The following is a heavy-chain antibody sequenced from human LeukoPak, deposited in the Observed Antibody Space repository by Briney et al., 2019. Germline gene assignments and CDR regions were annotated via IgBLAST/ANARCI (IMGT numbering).Heavy chain of an antibody. Sequence: GGSLRLSCAASGFTFSDYYMSWLRQAPGKGLEWVSYISSSGSTIYYADSVKGRFTISRDNAKNSLYLQMNSLRAEDTAVYYCARVVNSGYDWEPYYYMDVWGKGTTVTVSS. V-gene: IGHV3-11*04. J-gene: IGHJ6*03. CDR1: GFTFSDYY. D-gene: IGHD5-12*01. CDR2: ISSSGSTI. CDR3: ARVVNSGYDWEPYYYMDV.